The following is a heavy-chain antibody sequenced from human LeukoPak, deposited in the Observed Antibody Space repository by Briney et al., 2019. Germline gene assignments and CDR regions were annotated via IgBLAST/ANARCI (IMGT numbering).Heavy chain of an antibody. J-gene: IGHJ3*02. CDR1: GFTFDDYA. CDR2: ISWNSGSI. Sequence: GRSLRLSCAASGFTFDDYAMHWVRQAPGKGLEWVSGISWNSGSIGYADSVKGRFTISRDNSKNTLYLQMNSLRAEDTAVYYCAKERTYYYDDAFDIWGRGTMVTVSS. D-gene: IGHD3-22*01. CDR3: AKERTYYYDDAFDI. V-gene: IGHV3-9*01.